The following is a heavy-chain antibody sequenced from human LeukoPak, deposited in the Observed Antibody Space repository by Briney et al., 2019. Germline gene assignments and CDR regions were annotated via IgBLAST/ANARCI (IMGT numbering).Heavy chain of an antibody. CDR1: GGSISSGDYY. V-gene: IGHV4-30-4*01. J-gene: IGHJ3*02. CDR2: IYYSGST. Sequence: PSQTLSLTCTVSGGSISSGDYYWSWIRQPPGKGLEWIGYIYYSGSTYYNPSLKSRVTISVDTSKNQFSLKLSSVTAADTAVYYCYYYDSSGYEVDIWGQGTMVTVSS. D-gene: IGHD3-22*01. CDR3: YYYDSSGYEVDI.